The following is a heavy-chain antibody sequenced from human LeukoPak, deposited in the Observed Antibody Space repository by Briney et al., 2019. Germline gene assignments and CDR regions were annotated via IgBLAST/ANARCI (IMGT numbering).Heavy chain of an antibody. J-gene: IGHJ4*02. D-gene: IGHD5-18*01. Sequence: SETLSLTCTVSGGSISSGDYYWSWIRQPPGKGLEWIGYIYYSGSTYYNPSLKSRVTISVDTSKNQFSLKLSSVTAADTAVYYYARSVDTAMVIDYWGQGTLVTVSS. CDR2: IYYSGST. CDR3: ARSVDTAMVIDY. V-gene: IGHV4-30-4*01. CDR1: GGSISSGDYY.